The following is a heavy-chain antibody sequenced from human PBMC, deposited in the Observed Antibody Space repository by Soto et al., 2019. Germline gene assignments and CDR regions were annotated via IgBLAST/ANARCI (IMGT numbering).Heavy chain of an antibody. Sequence: PSETLSLTCAVSGVSIHNSHSFWGWIRQPPGKGLEFIGSVYYGGGANYNPSLKSRVTVSIDTSNNQFSLRVNSVTAADTAVYYCGRVVEGATRHTDFDSWGQGILVTVSS. CDR2: VYYGGGA. CDR3: GRVVEGATRHTDFDS. V-gene: IGHV4-39*01. D-gene: IGHD2-15*01. CDR1: GVSIHNSHSF. J-gene: IGHJ5*01.